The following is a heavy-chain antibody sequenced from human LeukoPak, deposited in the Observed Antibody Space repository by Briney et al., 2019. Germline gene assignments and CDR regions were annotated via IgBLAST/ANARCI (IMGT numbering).Heavy chain of an antibody. CDR3: ARDGGSYCDY. D-gene: IGHD1-26*01. CDR2: ISAYNGNT. CDR1: GYTFTSYG. J-gene: IGHJ4*02. Sequence: ASVTDSFMASGYTFTSYGISWVRPAPGQGLEWMGWISAYNGNTNYAQKLQGRVTMTTDTSTSTAYMELRSLRSDDTAVYYCARDGGSYCDYWGQGTLVTVSS. V-gene: IGHV1-18*01.